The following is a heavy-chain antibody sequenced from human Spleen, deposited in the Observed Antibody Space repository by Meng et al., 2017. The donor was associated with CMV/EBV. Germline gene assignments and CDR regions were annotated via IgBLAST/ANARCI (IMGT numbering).Heavy chain of an antibody. Sequence: YTFTAYDLLWVRQAPGQGLEWMGWINPNNGATNPAQRYQDRVTMTRDTSISTVYLEVSGLTFDDTAVYYCARVGYDVVATIGFQLDYWGQGTLVTVSS. J-gene: IGHJ4*02. V-gene: IGHV1-2*02. CDR2: INPNNGAT. CDR3: ARVGYDVVATIGFQLDY. CDR1: YTFTAYD. D-gene: IGHD5-24*01.